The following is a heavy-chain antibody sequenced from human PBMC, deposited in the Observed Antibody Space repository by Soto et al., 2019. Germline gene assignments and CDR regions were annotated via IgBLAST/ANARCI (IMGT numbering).Heavy chain of an antibody. Sequence: QVQLVQSGAEVRKPGSSVKVSCMASGGTFSSYAVTWGRHAHGQGLEWMATIIPSFNKVNYAQKFQDRVTIIADKSTSIAYMELSSLRSEDTALYYCARSTIFGVIIGPMDVWGQGTTVTVSS. CDR3: ARSTIFGVIIGPMDV. V-gene: IGHV1-69*06. CDR1: GGTFSSYA. CDR2: IIPSFNKV. J-gene: IGHJ6*02. D-gene: IGHD3-3*01.